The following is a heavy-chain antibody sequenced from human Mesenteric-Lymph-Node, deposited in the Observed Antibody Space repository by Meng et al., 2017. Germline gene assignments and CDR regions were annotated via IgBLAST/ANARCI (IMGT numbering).Heavy chain of an antibody. D-gene: IGHD3-22*01. Sequence: ASVKVSCKASGYTFTGYYMHWVRQAPGQGLEWMGWINPNSGGTNYAQKFQGRVTMTRDTSISTAYMELSRLRSDDTAVYYCARPSDILTGYYKYYYDSSGYYSLDYWGQGTLVTVS. J-gene: IGHJ4*02. CDR1: GYTFTGYY. CDR3: ARPSDILTGYYKYYYDSSGYYSLDY. CDR2: INPNSGGT. V-gene: IGHV1-2*02.